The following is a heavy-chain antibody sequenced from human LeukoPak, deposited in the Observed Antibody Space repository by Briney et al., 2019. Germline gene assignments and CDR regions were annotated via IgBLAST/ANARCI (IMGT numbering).Heavy chain of an antibody. Sequence: GASVKVSCKASGGTFSSYAISWVRQAPGQGLEWMGRIIPILGIANYAQKFQGRVTITADKSTSTAYMELSSLRSEDTAVYYCARDPELSYFDYWGQGTLVTVSS. D-gene: IGHD1-1*01. CDR2: IIPILGIA. J-gene: IGHJ4*02. V-gene: IGHV1-69*04. CDR1: GGTFSSYA. CDR3: ARDPELSYFDY.